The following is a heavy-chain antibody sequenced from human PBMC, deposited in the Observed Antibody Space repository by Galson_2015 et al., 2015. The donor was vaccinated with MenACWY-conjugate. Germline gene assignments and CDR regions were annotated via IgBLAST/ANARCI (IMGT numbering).Heavy chain of an antibody. CDR3: ARGGYYYDSSGYHEYFQH. Sequence: SETLSLTCTVSGGSISSSSYYWGWIRQPPGKGLEWIGSIYYSGSTYYNPSLKSRVTISVDTSKNQFSLKLSSVTAADTAVYYCARGGYYYDSSGYHEYFQHWGQGTLVTVSS. V-gene: IGHV4-39*07. CDR1: GGSISSSSYY. CDR2: IYYSGST. J-gene: IGHJ1*01. D-gene: IGHD3-22*01.